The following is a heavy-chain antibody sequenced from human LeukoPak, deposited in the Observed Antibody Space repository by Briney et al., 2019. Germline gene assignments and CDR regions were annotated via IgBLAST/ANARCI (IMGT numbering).Heavy chain of an antibody. Sequence: PGGSLRLSCAASGFTFSSYWMHWVRQAPGKGLVWVSRINNDGSSTSYADSVQGRFTISRDNAKNSLYLQMNSLRAEDTAVYYCARKNGLDYWGQGTLVTVSS. CDR3: ARKNGLDY. CDR2: INNDGSST. CDR1: GFTFSSYW. V-gene: IGHV3-74*01. J-gene: IGHJ4*02.